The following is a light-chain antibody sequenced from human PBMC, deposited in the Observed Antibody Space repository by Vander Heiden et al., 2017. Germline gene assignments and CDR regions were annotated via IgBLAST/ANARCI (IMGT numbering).Light chain of an antibody. J-gene: IGKJ4*01. CDR3: QQRSNWQGLT. CDR2: DAS. Sequence: EIALTQSPATLSLSPGERATLSCRASQSVSSSLAWYQQKPGQAPRLLIYDASNRATGIPARFSGSGSWTNFTLTISSLEPEDFAVYYCQQRSNWQGLTFGGGTKVEIK. CDR1: QSVSSS. V-gene: IGKV3-11*01.